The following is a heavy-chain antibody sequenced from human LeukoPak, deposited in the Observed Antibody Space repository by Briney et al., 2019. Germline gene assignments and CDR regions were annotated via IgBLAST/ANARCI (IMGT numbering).Heavy chain of an antibody. CDR1: GGSFSGYY. CDR2: INHSGST. Sequence: SQTLSLTCAVYGGSFSGYYWSWIRQPPGKGLEWIGEINHSGSTNYNPSLKSRVTISVDTSKNQFSLKLSSVTAADTAMYYCARGHYYGSGSCVDVWGKGTTVTVSS. CDR3: ARGHYYGSGSCVDV. D-gene: IGHD3-10*01. V-gene: IGHV4-34*01. J-gene: IGHJ6*04.